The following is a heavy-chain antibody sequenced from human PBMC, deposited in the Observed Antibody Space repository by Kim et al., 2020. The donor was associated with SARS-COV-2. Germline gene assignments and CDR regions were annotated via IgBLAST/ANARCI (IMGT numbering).Heavy chain of an antibody. Sequence: SVKGRFTISRDNAKNSLYLQMNSLRAEDTAVYYCARGTGESSSWSDYFDYWGQGTLVTVSS. J-gene: IGHJ4*02. CDR3: ARGTGESSSWSDYFDY. D-gene: IGHD6-13*01. V-gene: IGHV3-48*03.